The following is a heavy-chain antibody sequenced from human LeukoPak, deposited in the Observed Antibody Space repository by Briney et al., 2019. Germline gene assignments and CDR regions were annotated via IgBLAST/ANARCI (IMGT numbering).Heavy chain of an antibody. V-gene: IGHV1-69*04. D-gene: IGHD1-26*01. CDR1: GGTFSSYA. CDR3: ARVSGSRSDY. J-gene: IGHJ4*02. CDR2: IIPILGIA. Sequence: SVEVSCRASGGTFSSYAISWVRQAPGQGLEWMGRIIPILGIANYAQKFQGRVTITADKSTSTAYMELSSLRSEDTAVYYCARVSGSRSDYWGQGTLVTVSS.